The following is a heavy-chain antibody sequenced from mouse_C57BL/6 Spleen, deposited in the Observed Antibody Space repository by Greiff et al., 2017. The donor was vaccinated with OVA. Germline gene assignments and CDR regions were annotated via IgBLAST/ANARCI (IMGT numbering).Heavy chain of an antibody. CDR3: ARSSLYYAMDY. J-gene: IGHJ4*01. V-gene: IGHV1-69*01. D-gene: IGHD6-2*01. CDR1: GYTFTSYW. Sequence: VQLQQPGAELVMPGASVKLSCKASGYTFTSYWMHWVKQRPGQGLEWLGEIDPSDSYTNYNQKFKGKSTLTVDKSSSTAYMQLSSLTSEDSAVYYCARSSLYYAMDYWGQGTSVTVSS. CDR2: IDPSDSYT.